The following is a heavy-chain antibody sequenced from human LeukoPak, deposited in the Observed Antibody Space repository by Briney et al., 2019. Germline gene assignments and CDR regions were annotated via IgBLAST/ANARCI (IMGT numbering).Heavy chain of an antibody. CDR2: IWYDGSNK. CDR3: ARGRSGGSSGWFDP. J-gene: IGHJ5*02. D-gene: IGHD2-15*01. Sequence: PGGSLRLSCAASGFTFSSYAMSWVRQAPGKGLEWVAVIWYDGSNKYYADSVKGRFTISRDNSKNTLYLQMNSLRAEDTAVYYCARGRSGGSSGWFDPWGQGTLVTVSS. V-gene: IGHV3-33*08. CDR1: GFTFSSYA.